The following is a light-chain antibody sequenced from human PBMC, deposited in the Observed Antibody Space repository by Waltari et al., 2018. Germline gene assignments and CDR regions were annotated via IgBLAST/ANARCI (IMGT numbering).Light chain of an antibody. J-gene: IGKJ4*01. Sequence: DIQMTQSPSSVSASVGDRLTFTCRASEDISSWLAWYQQKPGIAPKLLIYGASSLQSGVPSRFSGSGSGTDFTLTISSLQAEDFATYYCQQANSFPLTFGGGTKVEI. V-gene: IGKV1-12*01. CDR1: EDISSW. CDR2: GAS. CDR3: QQANSFPLT.